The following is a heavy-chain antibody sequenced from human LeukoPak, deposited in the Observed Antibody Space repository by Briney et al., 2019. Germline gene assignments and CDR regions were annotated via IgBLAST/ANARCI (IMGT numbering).Heavy chain of an antibody. CDR1: GGSISSHY. J-gene: IGHJ5*02. CDR3: ARAAAAPGWFDP. Sequence: SETLSLTCTVSGGSISSHYWSWIRQPPGKGLEWIGYIYYSGSTNYNPSLKSRVTISVDTSKNQFSLKLSSVTAADTAVYYCARAAAAPGWFDPWGQGTLVTVSS. D-gene: IGHD6-13*01. V-gene: IGHV4-59*08. CDR2: IYYSGST.